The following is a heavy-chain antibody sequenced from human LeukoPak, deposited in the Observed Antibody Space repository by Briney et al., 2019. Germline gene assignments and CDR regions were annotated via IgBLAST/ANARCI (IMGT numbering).Heavy chain of an antibody. J-gene: IGHJ6*03. Sequence: GGSLRLSCAASGFTFSSYAMSWVRQAPGKGLEWVSAISGNGGSTYYADSVKGRFIISRDNSKNTLYLQMNSLRAEDTAVYYCAKGSSSTRQGYYYSMDVWGKGTTVTVSS. CDR2: ISGNGGST. CDR3: AKGSSSTRQGYYYSMDV. D-gene: IGHD2-2*01. V-gene: IGHV3-23*01. CDR1: GFTFSSYA.